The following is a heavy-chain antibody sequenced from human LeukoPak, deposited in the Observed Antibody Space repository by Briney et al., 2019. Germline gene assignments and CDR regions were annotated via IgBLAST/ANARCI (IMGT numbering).Heavy chain of an antibody. CDR2: INPSGGST. J-gene: IGHJ6*04. V-gene: IGHV1-46*01. CDR3: ARPRGV. Sequence: GASVKVSCKASGYTFTSYYMHWVRQAPGQGLEWMGIINPSGGSTSYAQKFQGRVTMTRDTSKNQFSLKLSSVTAADTAVYYCARPRGVWSKGTTVTVSS. CDR1: GYTFTSYY. D-gene: IGHD3-10*01.